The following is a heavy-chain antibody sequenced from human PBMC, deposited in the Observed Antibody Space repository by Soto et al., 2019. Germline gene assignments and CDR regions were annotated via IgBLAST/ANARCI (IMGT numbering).Heavy chain of an antibody. CDR1: GYTFTSYD. Sequence: VASVKVSCKASGYTFTSYDINWVRQATGQGLEWMGWMNPNSGNTGYAQKFQGRVTMTRNTSISTAYMELSSLRSEDTAVYYCARGRDNWNSDAFDIWGQGTMVTVSS. CDR3: ARGRDNWNSDAFDI. CDR2: MNPNSGNT. D-gene: IGHD1-7*01. J-gene: IGHJ3*02. V-gene: IGHV1-8*01.